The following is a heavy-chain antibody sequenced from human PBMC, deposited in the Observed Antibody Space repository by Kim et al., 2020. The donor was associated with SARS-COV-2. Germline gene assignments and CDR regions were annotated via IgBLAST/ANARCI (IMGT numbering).Heavy chain of an antibody. V-gene: IGHV4-59*01. CDR3: ATGGYSSSRYEVWGYYYF. CDR2: MYYSGTT. CDR1: GGSISSSY. D-gene: IGHD6-13*01. Sequence: SETLSLTCTFSGGSISSSYWSWIRQPPGKGLEYIGYMYYSGTTIYNPSLKSRVTISVDRSKNQLSLRLTSVTAADTAVYYCATGGYSSSRYEVWGYYYF. J-gene: IGHJ6*03.